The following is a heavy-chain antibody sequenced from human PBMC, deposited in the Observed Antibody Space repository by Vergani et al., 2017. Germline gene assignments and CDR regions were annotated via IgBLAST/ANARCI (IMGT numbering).Heavy chain of an antibody. CDR3: GSTPYGDYVYWYFDL. J-gene: IGHJ2*01. Sequence: QVQLQESGPGLVKPSQTLSLTCTVSGGSISSGSYYWSWIRQPAGKGLEWIGRIYTSGSTNYNPSLKSRVTISVDTSKNQFSLKLSSVTAADTAVYYCGSTPYGDYVYWYFDLWGRGTLVTVSS. D-gene: IGHD4-17*01. CDR2: IYTSGST. V-gene: IGHV4-61*02. CDR1: GGSISSGSYY.